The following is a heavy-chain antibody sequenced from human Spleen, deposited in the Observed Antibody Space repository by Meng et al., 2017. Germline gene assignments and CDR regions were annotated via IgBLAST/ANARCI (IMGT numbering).Heavy chain of an antibody. CDR3: ARVGPELGIWAY. D-gene: IGHD7-27*01. CDR1: GGSINSGDYY. J-gene: IGHJ4*02. Sequence: QVQLQESGPGLVKPSETLSLTCTVSGGSINSGDYYWSWIRQPPGKGLEWIGYIYYSGRSYYNPSLKSRVTISVGTSENQFSLKLSSVTAADTAVYYCARVGPELGIWAYWGQGTLVTVSS. CDR2: IYYSGRS. V-gene: IGHV4-30-4*01.